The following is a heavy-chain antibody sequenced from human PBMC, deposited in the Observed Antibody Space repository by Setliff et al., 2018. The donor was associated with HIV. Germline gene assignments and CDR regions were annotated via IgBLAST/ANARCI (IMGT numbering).Heavy chain of an antibody. CDR2: VYSTGSI. CDR3: ARAEGDAYNSLPYFDS. V-gene: IGHV4-59*01. Sequence: KPSETLSLTCTVSGGSMSRFYWTWIRQPPGKGLEWIGFVYSTGSINYSPSFRGRLTISLETSENQFSLHLTSVTAADTAVYYCARAEGDAYNSLPYFDSWGPGALVTVSS. CDR1: GGSMSRFY. J-gene: IGHJ4*02. D-gene: IGHD1-1*01.